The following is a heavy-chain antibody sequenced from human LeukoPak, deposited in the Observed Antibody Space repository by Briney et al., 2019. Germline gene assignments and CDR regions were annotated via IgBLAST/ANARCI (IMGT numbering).Heavy chain of an antibody. J-gene: IGHJ4*02. CDR2: ISGGDGST. CDR3: AKGGKWDVTPFDY. D-gene: IGHD1-26*01. V-gene: IGHV3-23*01. CDR1: GFTFTSYS. Sequence: GGSLRLSCAASGFTFTSYSMNWVRQAPGKGQEWVSTISGGDGSTYYADSVKGRFTISRDNSKNTLYLQVNSLRAEDTAVYYCAKGGKWDVTPFDYWGQGTLVTVSS.